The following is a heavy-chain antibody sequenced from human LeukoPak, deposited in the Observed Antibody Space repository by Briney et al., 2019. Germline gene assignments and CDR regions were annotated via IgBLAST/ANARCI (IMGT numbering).Heavy chain of an antibody. CDR3: ARALGKWELLN. Sequence: ASVKVSCKASGYTFTYRYLHWVRQAPGQALEWMGWITPFNGNTNYAQKFQDRVTITRDRSMSTAYMELSSLRSEDTAMYYCARALGKWELLNWGRGTLVSVSS. CDR1: GYTFTYRY. V-gene: IGHV1-45*02. D-gene: IGHD1-26*01. J-gene: IGHJ4*02. CDR2: ITPFNGNT.